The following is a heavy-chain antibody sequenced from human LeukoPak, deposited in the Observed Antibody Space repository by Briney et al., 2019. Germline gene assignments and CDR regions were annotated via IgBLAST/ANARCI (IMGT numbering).Heavy chain of an antibody. Sequence: GGSLRLPCEAPGFPSSNNAMTWARQAPGKGLEWAQTISGRDDSTYYADSVKGRFTISRDNSKNTLYLQMNSLRAEDTAVYYCAKDWDGSGYFSIPNYWGQGTLVTVSS. CDR2: ISGRDDST. V-gene: IGHV3-23*01. CDR3: AKDWDGSGYFSIPNY. J-gene: IGHJ4*02. D-gene: IGHD3-22*01. CDR1: GFPSSNNA.